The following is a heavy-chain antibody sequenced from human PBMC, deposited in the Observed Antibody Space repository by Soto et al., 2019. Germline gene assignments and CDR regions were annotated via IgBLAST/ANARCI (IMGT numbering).Heavy chain of an antibody. CDR2: SIPIFGTA. D-gene: IGHD5-12*01. J-gene: IGHJ6*02. CDR1: GGTFNNYP. CDR3: ARGRGYSGDDHYYYFDMDV. Sequence: VKVSCKASGGTFNNYPITWVRQAPGEGLEWMGGSIPIFGTANYAQKFQGRVTISVDESTSTAYMELSSLRSEDTAVYYCARGRGYSGDDHYYYFDMDVWGQGTTVTVSS. V-gene: IGHV1-69*13.